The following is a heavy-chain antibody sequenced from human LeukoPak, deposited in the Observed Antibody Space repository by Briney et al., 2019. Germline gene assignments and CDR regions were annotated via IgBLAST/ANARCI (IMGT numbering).Heavy chain of an antibody. CDR3: ARSDGSSWFDY. V-gene: IGHV1-46*01. CDR2: INPSGDSP. CDR1: GYTFTTYY. Sequence: ASVKVSCKASGYTFTTYYMHWVRQAPGQGLEWMGIINPSGDSPSYAQKFQGRVTMTRDMSTSTVYMELSSLRSEDTAVYYCARSDGSSWFDYWGQGTLVTVPS. J-gene: IGHJ4*02. D-gene: IGHD6-13*01.